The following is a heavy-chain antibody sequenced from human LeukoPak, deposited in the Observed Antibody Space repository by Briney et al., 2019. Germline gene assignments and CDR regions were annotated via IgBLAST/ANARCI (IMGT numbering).Heavy chain of an antibody. CDR1: GFTFSVRG. CDR2: IPSSGNSI. D-gene: IGHD6-19*01. Sequence: GGSLRLSCAASGFTFSVRGMTWVRQAPGMGLEWVSTIPSSGNSIYYAESVKGRFTGSRDNAKSSVYLQMNSLTADDTAVYYCTRDGSGGSRDVWGQGTLVTVSS. V-gene: IGHV3-21*01. J-gene: IGHJ4*02. CDR3: TRDGSGGSRDV.